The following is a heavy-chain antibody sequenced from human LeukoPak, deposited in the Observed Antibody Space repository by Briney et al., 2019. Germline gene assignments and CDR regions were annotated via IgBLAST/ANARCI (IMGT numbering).Heavy chain of an antibody. D-gene: IGHD3-10*01. CDR1: GFTFSSYS. CDR2: ISSSSSTI. Sequence: GGSLRLSCAASGFTFSSYSMNWVRQAPGKGLEWVSYISSSSSTIYYADSVKGRFTISRDNAKNSLFLQMNSLRAEDTAVYYCARARGAGPGAHFDYWGQGTPVIVSS. V-gene: IGHV3-48*04. J-gene: IGHJ4*02. CDR3: ARARGAGPGAHFDY.